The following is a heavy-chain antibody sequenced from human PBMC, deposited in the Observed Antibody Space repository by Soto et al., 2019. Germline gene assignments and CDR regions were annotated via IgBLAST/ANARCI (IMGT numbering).Heavy chain of an antibody. J-gene: IGHJ4*02. V-gene: IGHV1-69*01. CDR3: ARDPGGYDAYYFDY. CDR2: IIPIFGTA. D-gene: IGHD5-12*01. Sequence: QVQLVQSGAEVKKPGSSVKVSCRASGGTFSSYAISWVRQAPGQGLEWMGGIIPIFGTANYAQKFQGRVTITADESTSTAYMELSSLRSEDTAVYYCARDPGGYDAYYFDYWGQGTLVTVSS. CDR1: GGTFSSYA.